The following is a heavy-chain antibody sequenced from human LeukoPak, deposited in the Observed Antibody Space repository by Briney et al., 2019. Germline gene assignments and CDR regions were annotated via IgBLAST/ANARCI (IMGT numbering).Heavy chain of an antibody. CDR2: ISGSGGST. D-gene: IGHD3-16*01. V-gene: IGHV3-23*01. Sequence: PGGSLRLSCEASGFTFSNYAMSWVRQAPGKGLEWVSAISGSGGSTYYADSVKGRFTISRDNSKNTLYLQMDSLRAEDTAVYYCAKDPGGYFDYWGQGTLVTVSS. CDR3: AKDPGGYFDY. CDR1: GFTFSNYA. J-gene: IGHJ4*02.